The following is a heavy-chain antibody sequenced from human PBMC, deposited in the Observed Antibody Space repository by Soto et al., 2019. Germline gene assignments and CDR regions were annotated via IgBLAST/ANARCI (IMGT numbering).Heavy chain of an antibody. Sequence: EVQLLESGGTLVQPGGSLRLSCAASGFTFSSYAMSWVRQAPGKGLEWVSTISGRGDSTYYADSVKGRFTISRDNSKNTLYLQMNSLRGEDTAVYYCAKDRIMVRGVIIPSADLCWGQGTLVTVSS. V-gene: IGHV3-23*01. D-gene: IGHD3-10*01. CDR1: GFTFSSYA. CDR2: ISGRGDST. J-gene: IGHJ4*02. CDR3: AKDRIMVRGVIIPSADLC.